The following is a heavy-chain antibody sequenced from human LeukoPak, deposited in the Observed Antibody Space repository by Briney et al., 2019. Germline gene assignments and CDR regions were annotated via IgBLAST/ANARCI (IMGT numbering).Heavy chain of an antibody. CDR1: GGSISSSSYY. CDR3: ARGAHYYDSSGLLDY. J-gene: IGHJ4*02. CDR2: IYYSGST. Sequence: SETLSLTCTVSGGSISSSSYYWGWIRQPPGKGLEWIGSIYYSGSTYYNPSLKIRVTISVDTSKNQFSLKLSSVTAADTAVYYCARGAHYYDSSGLLDYWGQGTLVTVSS. V-gene: IGHV4-39*01. D-gene: IGHD3-22*01.